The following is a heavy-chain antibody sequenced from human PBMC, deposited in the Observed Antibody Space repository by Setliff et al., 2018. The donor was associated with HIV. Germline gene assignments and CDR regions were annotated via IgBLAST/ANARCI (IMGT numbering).Heavy chain of an antibody. CDR3: ARERRGGYSGYDSHWYFDL. CDR1: GGSISSYS. D-gene: IGHD5-12*01. CDR2: IDYSGST. V-gene: IGHV4-59*01. Sequence: SETLSLTCTVSGGSISSYSWNWIRQPPGKGLEWIGYIDYSGSTNYNTSLRSRVTISLDTSKNQFSLKLSSVTAADTAVYYCARERRGGYSGYDSHWYFDLWGRGTLVTVSS. J-gene: IGHJ2*01.